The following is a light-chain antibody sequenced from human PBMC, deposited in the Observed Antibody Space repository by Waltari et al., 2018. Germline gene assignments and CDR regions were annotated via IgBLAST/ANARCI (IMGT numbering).Light chain of an antibody. CDR3: QQYDGSVVT. CDR2: GAS. J-gene: IGKJ4*01. CDR1: QTITGSW. Sequence: EIVLTQSPGTLSVSPGERVTVSCRASQTITGSWLTWYHQKPGQAPRLLIYGASNRAPGIPDSFRGSGSGTDFTLTISRLEPEDSAVYYCQQYDGSVVTFGGGTKVEIK. V-gene: IGKV3-20*01.